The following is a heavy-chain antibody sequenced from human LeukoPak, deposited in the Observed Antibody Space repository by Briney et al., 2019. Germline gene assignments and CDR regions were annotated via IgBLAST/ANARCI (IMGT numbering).Heavy chain of an antibody. J-gene: IGHJ6*04. CDR2: ISYDGSNK. V-gene: IGHV3-30*18. D-gene: IGHD3-9*01. CDR1: GFTFSSYG. Sequence: GRSLGLSCAASGFTFSSYGMHWVRQAPGKGLEWVAVISYDGSNKYYADSVKGRFTISRDNSKNTLYLQMNSLRAEDTAVYYCAKERGYDILTGYYSYGMDVWGKGTTVTVSS. CDR3: AKERGYDILTGYYSYGMDV.